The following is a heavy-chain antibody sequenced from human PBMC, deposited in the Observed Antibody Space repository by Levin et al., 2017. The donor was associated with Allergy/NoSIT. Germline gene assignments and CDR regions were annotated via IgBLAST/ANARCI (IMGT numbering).Heavy chain of an antibody. V-gene: IGHV4-34*01. D-gene: IGHD5-12*01. CDR2: INHSGST. J-gene: IGHJ4*02. CDR1: GGSFSGYY. CDR3: ARGRGYSGYDIDY. Sequence: PSETLSLTCAVYGGSFSGYYWSWIRQPPGKGLEWIGEINHSGSTNYNPSLKSRVTISVDTSKNQFSLKLSSVTAADTAVYYCARGRGYSGYDIDYWGQGTLVTVSS.